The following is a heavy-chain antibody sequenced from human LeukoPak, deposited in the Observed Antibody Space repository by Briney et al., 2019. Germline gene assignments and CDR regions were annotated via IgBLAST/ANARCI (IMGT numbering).Heavy chain of an antibody. CDR3: AKRYSGTSGLYDFDS. CDR2: ITGSTVNT. CDR1: GFTFSSYA. V-gene: IGHV3-23*01. Sequence: GGSLRLSCAASGFTFSSYAMSWVRQAPGKGLEGVSSITGSTVNTYYVDSVKGRFTISRDNSKNTLYLQMNSLRAEDTAIYYCAKRYSGTSGLYDFDSWGQGTLVTVSS. D-gene: IGHD1-26*01. J-gene: IGHJ4*02.